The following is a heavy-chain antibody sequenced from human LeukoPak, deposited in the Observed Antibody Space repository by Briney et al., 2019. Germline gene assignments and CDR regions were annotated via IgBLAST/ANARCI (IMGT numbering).Heavy chain of an antibody. Sequence: GGSLRLPCAASGFTFSSYGMSWVRQAPGKGLEWVSSISASGGNTYYTDSVKGRFTISRDNSKNTLYLQMNSLRAEDTAVYYCAKAEEYYDFWSGYYDSFVDHWGQGTLVTVSS. J-gene: IGHJ4*02. CDR2: ISASGGNT. V-gene: IGHV3-23*01. CDR1: GFTFSSYG. CDR3: AKAEEYYDFWSGYYDSFVDH. D-gene: IGHD3-3*01.